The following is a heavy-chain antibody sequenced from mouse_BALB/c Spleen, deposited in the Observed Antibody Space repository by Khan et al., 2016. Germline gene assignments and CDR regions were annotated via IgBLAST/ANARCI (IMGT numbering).Heavy chain of an antibody. CDR2: ISYDGSN. D-gene: IGHD1-1*01. Sequence: EVQLQESGPGLVKPSQSLSLTCSVTGYSITSGFYWNWIRQFPGNKLEWMGYISYDGSNNYNPSPKNRISINRATSKNQFFLKLNSVTTEDTATYYCARDPFYYFGSSYWYFDFWGAGTTVTVSS. J-gene: IGHJ1*01. CDR1: GYSITSGFY. CDR3: ARDPFYYFGSSYWYFDF. V-gene: IGHV3-6*02.